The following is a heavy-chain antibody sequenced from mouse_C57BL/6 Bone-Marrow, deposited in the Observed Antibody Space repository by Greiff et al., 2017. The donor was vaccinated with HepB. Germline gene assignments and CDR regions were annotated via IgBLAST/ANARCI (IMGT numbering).Heavy chain of an antibody. CDR1: GFTFSDYY. V-gene: IGHV5-12*01. Sequence: EVKLQESGGGLVQPGGSLKLSCAASGFTFSDYYMYWVRQTPEKRLEWVAYISNGGGSTYYPDTVKGRFTISRDNAKNTLYLQMSRLKSEDTAMYYCARPPYGPYAMDYWGQGTSVTVSS. D-gene: IGHD1-1*02. J-gene: IGHJ4*01. CDR3: ARPPYGPYAMDY. CDR2: ISNGGGST.